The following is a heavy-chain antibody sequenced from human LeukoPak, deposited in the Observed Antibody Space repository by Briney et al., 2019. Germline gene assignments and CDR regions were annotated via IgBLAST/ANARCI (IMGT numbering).Heavy chain of an antibody. Sequence: SGGSLTLSRAGSGFRFSYYWMAWVGQAPGRGPEWVANKKQKRNARHYTHSVKGRFTSSRDHAQDSLYLQMNGLRAEDSGVYYCARDVVGSLDYWGVGTLVTVSS. V-gene: IGHV3-7*01. CDR2: KKQKRNAR. CDR1: GFRFSYYW. J-gene: IGHJ4*02. D-gene: IGHD2-15*01. CDR3: ARDVVGSLDY.